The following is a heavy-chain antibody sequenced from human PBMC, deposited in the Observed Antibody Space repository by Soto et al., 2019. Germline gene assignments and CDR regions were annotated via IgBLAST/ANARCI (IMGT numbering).Heavy chain of an antibody. V-gene: IGHV1-3*01. CDR3: ARGIGQPSYFDY. CDR2: INVGSGDT. Sequence: QVPLVQSGAEVKKPGASVKVSCKASGYTFTTYGIHWVRQAPGQRLEWMGWINVGSGDTEYSQKFQGRVTITRDTSASTAYMELSSLRSEDTTVYYCARGIGQPSYFDYWGQGTLVTVSS. CDR1: GYTFTTYG. D-gene: IGHD2-15*01. J-gene: IGHJ4*02.